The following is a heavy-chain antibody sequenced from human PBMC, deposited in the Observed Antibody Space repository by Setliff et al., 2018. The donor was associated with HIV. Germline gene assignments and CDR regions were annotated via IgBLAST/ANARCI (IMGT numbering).Heavy chain of an antibody. CDR3: ARAHIGIAARWSGWFDP. V-gene: IGHV4-61*05. J-gene: IGHJ5*02. D-gene: IGHD6-6*01. CDR1: GGSISSSSYY. CDR2: IYDSGST. Sequence: PSETLSLTCTVSGGSISSSSYYWGWIRQPPGKRLEWSGYIYDSGSTNYNPSLKSQVTISVDTSKNQFSLKLSSVTAADTAMYYCARAHIGIAARWSGWFDPWGQGTLVTVSS.